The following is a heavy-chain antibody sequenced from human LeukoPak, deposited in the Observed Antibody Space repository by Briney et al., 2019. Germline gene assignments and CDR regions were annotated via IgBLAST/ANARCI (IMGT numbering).Heavy chain of an antibody. D-gene: IGHD6-13*01. CDR1: GGSISSSSYY. V-gene: IGHV4-39*02. Sequence: PSETLSLTCTVSGGSISSSSYYWGWIRQPPGKGLEWIGSIYYSGSTYYNPSLKSRVTISVDTSKNHFSLRLNSVTAADTAVYYCARDRRIAVAATSFDFWGQGTLVTVSS. J-gene: IGHJ4*02. CDR2: IYYSGST. CDR3: ARDRRIAVAATSFDF.